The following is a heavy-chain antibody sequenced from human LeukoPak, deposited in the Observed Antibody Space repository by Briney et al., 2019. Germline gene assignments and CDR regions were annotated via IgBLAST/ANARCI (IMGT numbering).Heavy chain of an antibody. CDR1: GYTFTSYD. CDR3: AIPPPYCSGGSCYPQGYFDL. J-gene: IGHJ2*01. Sequence: ASVKVSCKASGYTFTSYDINWVRQATGQGLEWMGWMNPNSGNTGYAQKFQGRVTMTRNTSISTAYMELSSLRSEDTAVYYCAIPPPYCSGGSCYPQGYFDLRGRGTLVTVSS. V-gene: IGHV1-8*01. D-gene: IGHD2-15*01. CDR2: MNPNSGNT.